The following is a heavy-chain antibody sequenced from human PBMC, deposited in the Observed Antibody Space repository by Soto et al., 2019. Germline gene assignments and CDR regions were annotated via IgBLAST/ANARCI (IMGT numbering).Heavy chain of an antibody. J-gene: IGHJ6*02. D-gene: IGHD3-16*01. Sequence: QVQLVQSGAEVRKPGASVKVSCKASGYTFTTFGISWVRQAPGQGLEWMGWISGYNGHTKYAQKFQGRVTMTTETSTNTVYMEQRILRSDDTAVYYCAREGEMPYYYYGLDVWGQGTTVNVSS. CDR2: ISGYNGHT. V-gene: IGHV1-18*01. CDR1: GYTFTTFG. CDR3: AREGEMPYYYYGLDV.